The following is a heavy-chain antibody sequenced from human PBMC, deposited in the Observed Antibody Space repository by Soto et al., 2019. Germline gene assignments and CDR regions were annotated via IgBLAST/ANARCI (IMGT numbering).Heavy chain of an antibody. D-gene: IGHD3-10*01. V-gene: IGHV1-69*02. CDR2: IIPILGIA. J-gene: IGHJ4*02. CDR1: GGTFSSYT. Sequence: SVKVSCKASGGTFSSYTTIWVRQSPGQGLEWMGRIIPILGIANYAQKFQGRVTITADKSTSTAYMELSSLRSEDTAVYYCASYGSGSYATFAYRGQGTLVTVSS. CDR3: ASYGSGSYATFAY.